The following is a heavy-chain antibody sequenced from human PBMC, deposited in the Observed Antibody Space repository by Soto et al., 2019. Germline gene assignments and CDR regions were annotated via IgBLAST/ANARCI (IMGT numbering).Heavy chain of an antibody. V-gene: IGHV4-39*01. CDR1: GGSISSSTYY. Sequence: QLQLQESSPGLVQPAETLSLTCTVSGGSISSSTYYWDWIRQPPGKGLEWIGAMYYTGNKNYNPSLEIRVTMSVDTYKNQFSLKLSSVTPTDTAVYYCARRSSSSLGSLFDPWGRGILVTVSS. CDR3: ARRSSSSLGSLFDP. J-gene: IGHJ5*02. D-gene: IGHD6-6*01. CDR2: MYYTGNK.